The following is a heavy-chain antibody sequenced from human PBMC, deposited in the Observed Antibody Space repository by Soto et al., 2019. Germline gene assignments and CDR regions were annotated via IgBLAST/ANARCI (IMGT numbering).Heavy chain of an antibody. Sequence: SETLSLTCAVYCGSFSGYYWSWIRQPPGKGLEWIGEINHSGSTNYNPSLKSRVTISVDTSKNQFSLKLSSVTAADTAVYYCARSSGLRLQLDYWGQGTLVTVSS. CDR2: INHSGST. D-gene: IGHD4-17*01. CDR1: CGSFSGYY. V-gene: IGHV4-34*01. J-gene: IGHJ4*02. CDR3: ARSSGLRLQLDY.